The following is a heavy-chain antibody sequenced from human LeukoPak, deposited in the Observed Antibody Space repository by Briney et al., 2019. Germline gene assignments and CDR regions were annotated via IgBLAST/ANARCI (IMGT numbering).Heavy chain of an antibody. CDR2: ISGGGGST. Sequence: PGGSLRLSCAASGFTFSNYAMSWVRQAPGKGLEWVSAISGGGGSTYYADSVKGRFTISRDNSKNTLYLQMNSLRAEDTAVYYCAKLGYGSYWVFDYWGQGTLVTVSS. V-gene: IGHV3-23*01. J-gene: IGHJ4*02. CDR1: GFTFSNYA. D-gene: IGHD1-26*01. CDR3: AKLGYGSYWVFDY.